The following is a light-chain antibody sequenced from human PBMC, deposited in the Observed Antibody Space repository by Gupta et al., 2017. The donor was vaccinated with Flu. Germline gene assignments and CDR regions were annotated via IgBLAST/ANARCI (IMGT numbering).Light chain of an antibody. CDR1: RSNIGSNT. V-gene: IGLV1-44*01. Sequence: QSVLTQPPSASGTPGQRVSISCSGSRSNIGSNTVNWYQQLPGTAPKLLMYSNDQRPSGVPDRVSGSKSGTSASLAISGLQSEDEAEYYCAAWDDSLNGPVFGGGTKLTVL. CDR2: SND. J-gene: IGLJ3*02. CDR3: AAWDDSLNGPV.